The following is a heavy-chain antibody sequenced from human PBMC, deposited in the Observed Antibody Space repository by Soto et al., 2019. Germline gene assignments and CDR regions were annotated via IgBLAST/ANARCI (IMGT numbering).Heavy chain of an antibody. D-gene: IGHD3-3*01. V-gene: IGHV3-15*07. J-gene: IGHJ6*02. CDR2: IKSKTDGGTT. CDR3: TTDVGVTIFGVVTTRMNYYYYGMDG. CDR1: GFTFSNAR. Sequence: GGSLRLSCAASGFTFSNARMNWVRQAPGKGLEWVGRIKSKTDGGTTDYAAPVKGRFTISRDDSKNTLYLQMNSLKTEDTAVYYCTTDVGVTIFGVVTTRMNYYYYGMDGWGQGTTVTVSS.